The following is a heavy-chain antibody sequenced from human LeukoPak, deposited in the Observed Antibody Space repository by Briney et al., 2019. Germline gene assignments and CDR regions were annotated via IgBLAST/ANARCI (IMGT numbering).Heavy chain of an antibody. J-gene: IGHJ4*02. D-gene: IGHD2-2*01. CDR2: IYHSGST. V-gene: IGHV4-38-2*02. Sequence: SETLSLTCAVSGYSISSDYYWGWIRQPPGKGLEWIGSIYHSGSTYYNPSLKSRVTISVDTSKNQFSLRLSSVTAADTAVYYCARDQRAFCSSTSCYFGEYFDYWGQGTLVTVSS. CDR1: GYSISSDYY. CDR3: ARDQRAFCSSTSCYFGEYFDY.